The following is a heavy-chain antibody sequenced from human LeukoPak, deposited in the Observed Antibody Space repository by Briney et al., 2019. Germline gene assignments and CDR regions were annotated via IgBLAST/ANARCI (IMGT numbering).Heavy chain of an antibody. CDR1: GYTFSNGY. D-gene: IGHD3-22*01. Sequence: PGGSLRLSCAISGYTFSNGYIWCCSQAPGTGLEWVSSIRSTGDNTYYADSVKGRFTISRDNSKNTLYLQMTSLRAEDTAIYYYPKEPKIVGGQGTLVTVSS. CDR2: IRSTGDNT. J-gene: IGHJ4*02. V-gene: IGHV3-23*01. CDR3: PKEPKIV.